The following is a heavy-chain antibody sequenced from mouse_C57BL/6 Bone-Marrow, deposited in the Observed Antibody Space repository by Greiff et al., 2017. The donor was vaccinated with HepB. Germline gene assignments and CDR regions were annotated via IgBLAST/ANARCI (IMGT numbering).Heavy chain of an antibody. D-gene: IGHD2-4*01. J-gene: IGHJ4*01. CDR1: GYTFTDYN. CDR2: INPNNGGT. CDR3: ARSRDYDLYYYAMDC. Sequence: EVQLQQSGPELVKPGASVKIPCKASGYTFTDYNMDWVKQSHGKSLEWIGDINPNNGGTIYNQKFKGKATLTVDKSSSTAYMELRSLTSEDTAVYYYARSRDYDLYYYAMDCWGQGTSVTVSS. V-gene: IGHV1-18*01.